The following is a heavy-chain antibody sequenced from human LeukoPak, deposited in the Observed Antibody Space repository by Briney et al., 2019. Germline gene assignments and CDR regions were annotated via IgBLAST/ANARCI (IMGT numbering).Heavy chain of an antibody. V-gene: IGHV3-23*01. J-gene: IGHJ4*02. CDR2: ISGSGGST. Sequence: PGGSLRLSCAASGFTFSSYAMSWVRQAPGKGLEWVSAISGSGGSTNYADSVKGRFTISRDNSKNTLYLQMNSLRAEDTAVYYCAKSPRIAAAGRVDYWGQGTLVTVSS. CDR1: GFTFSSYA. CDR3: AKSPRIAAAGRVDY. D-gene: IGHD6-13*01.